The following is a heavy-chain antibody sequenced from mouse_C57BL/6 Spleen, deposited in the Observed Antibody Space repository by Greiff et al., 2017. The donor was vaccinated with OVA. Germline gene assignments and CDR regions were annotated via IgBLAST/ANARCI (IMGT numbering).Heavy chain of an antibody. J-gene: IGHJ4*01. CDR1: GFSLTSYG. V-gene: IGHV2-3*01. Sequence: VQLMESGPGLVAPSQSLSITCTVSGFSLTSYGVSWVRQPPGKGLEWLGVIWGEGSQNYQSALISRLSISKDNSKSQVFLKLNSLQTYDTATYYCTKVRYYAMDDWGKGTSVTVSS. CDR2: IWGEGSQ. CDR3: TKVRYYAMDD.